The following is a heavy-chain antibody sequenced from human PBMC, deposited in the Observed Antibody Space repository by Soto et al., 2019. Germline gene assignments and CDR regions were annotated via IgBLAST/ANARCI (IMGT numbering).Heavy chain of an antibody. J-gene: IGHJ4*02. Sequence: PGGSLRLSCAVSGFTFSSFPLSWVRQAPGKGLEWVSSSGSGGNTYYADSVKGRFTISRDISKNTLYLQMNSLRAEDTAIYYCAKSLGYFDTSGTFDYWGKGTLVTVSS. CDR2: SGSGGNT. D-gene: IGHD3-22*01. CDR1: GFTFSSFP. CDR3: AKSLGYFDTSGTFDY. V-gene: IGHV3-23*01.